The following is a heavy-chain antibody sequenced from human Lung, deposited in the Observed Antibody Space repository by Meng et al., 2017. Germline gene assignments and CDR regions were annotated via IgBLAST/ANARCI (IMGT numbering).Heavy chain of an antibody. CDR1: GFTVTDHW. D-gene: IGHD1-1*01. CDR2: INRDGTKP. V-gene: IGHV3-74*01. J-gene: IGHJ1*01. Sequence: EVQCVEAGGGLVPPGGSLSLSVAACGFTVTDHWMHWVRQGPGKGLVWVSRINRDGTKPTYADSVKVRFTISRDNAKNTLYLQMNNLRAEDTAFYYCTNDRLNHWGQGALVTVSS. CDR3: TNDRLNH.